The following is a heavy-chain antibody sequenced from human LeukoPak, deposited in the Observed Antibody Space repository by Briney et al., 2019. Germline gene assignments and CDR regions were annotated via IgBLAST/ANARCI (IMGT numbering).Heavy chain of an antibody. D-gene: IGHD2-15*01. V-gene: IGHV3-23*01. CDR2: IGGSGAST. J-gene: IGHJ4*02. CDR3: AKEWGGSCFFYDY. Sequence: VIGGSGASTYSADSVKVRFTNSRDISRNTLDLQINSLGAEDTAVYYCAKEWGGSCFFYDYWGQGTLVTVSS.